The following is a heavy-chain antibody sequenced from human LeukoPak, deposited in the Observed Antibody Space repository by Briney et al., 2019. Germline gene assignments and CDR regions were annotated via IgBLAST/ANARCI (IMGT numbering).Heavy chain of an antibody. V-gene: IGHV3-30*02. J-gene: IGHJ4*02. CDR2: IRFDGSTK. CDR3: AQPDF. CDR1: GITFRSSS. Sequence: PGGSLRLSCVASGITFRSSSMHWVRQAPGKGLEWLAFIRFDGSTKYYADSVKGRFTVSRDNSKSTLYLQMNSLRAEDTAVYYCAQPDFWGQGTLVPVSS.